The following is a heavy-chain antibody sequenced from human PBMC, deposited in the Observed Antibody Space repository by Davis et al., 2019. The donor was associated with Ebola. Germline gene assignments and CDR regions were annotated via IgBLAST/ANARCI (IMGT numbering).Heavy chain of an antibody. CDR2: INHSGST. V-gene: IGHV4-34*01. D-gene: IGHD3-22*01. Sequence: SETLSLTCTVYGGSFSGYYWSWIRQPPGKGLEWIGEINHSGSTNYNPSLKSRVTISVDTSKNQFSLKLSSVTAADTAVYYCARQPLMVIYWFDPWGQGTLVTVSS. J-gene: IGHJ5*02. CDR1: GGSFSGYY. CDR3: ARQPLMVIYWFDP.